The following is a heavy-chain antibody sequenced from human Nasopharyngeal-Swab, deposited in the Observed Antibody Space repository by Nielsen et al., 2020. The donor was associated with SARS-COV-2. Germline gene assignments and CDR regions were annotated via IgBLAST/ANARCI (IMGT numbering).Heavy chain of an antibody. CDR2: IYSGGST. Sequence: WIRQPPGKELEWVSVIYSGGSTYYADSVKGRFTISRDNSKNTLYLQMNSLRAEDTAVYYCARATDYWGQGTLVTVSS. J-gene: IGHJ4*02. V-gene: IGHV3-53*03. CDR3: ARATDY.